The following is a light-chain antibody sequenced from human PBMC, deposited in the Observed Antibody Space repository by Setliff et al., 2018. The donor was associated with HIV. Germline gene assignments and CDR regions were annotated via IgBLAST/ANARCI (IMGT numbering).Light chain of an antibody. CDR2: DND. Sequence: QSVLAQPPSVSAAPGQKVTISCSGTSSNIGNNFVSWYHHVPGTAPKLLIYDNDKRPSGIPDRFSASKSGTSVTLDITGLQTGDEADYYCGTWDSSLSVWVFGGGTKVTVL. V-gene: IGLV1-51*01. J-gene: IGLJ3*02. CDR3: GTWDSSLSVWV. CDR1: SSNIGNNF.